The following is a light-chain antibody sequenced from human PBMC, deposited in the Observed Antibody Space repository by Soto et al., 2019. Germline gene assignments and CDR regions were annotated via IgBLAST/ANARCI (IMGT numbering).Light chain of an antibody. J-gene: IGKJ3*01. CDR3: QPYGSSRT. CDR2: GAS. CDR1: QSVSSSY. Sequence: EIVLTQSPGTLSLSPGERATLSCRASQSVSSSYLAWYQQKPGQAPRLLIYGASSRATGIPDRYSGSGSGTDFTLTISRLEPEAFAVYYCQPYGSSRTFGPGTKVDIK. V-gene: IGKV3-20*01.